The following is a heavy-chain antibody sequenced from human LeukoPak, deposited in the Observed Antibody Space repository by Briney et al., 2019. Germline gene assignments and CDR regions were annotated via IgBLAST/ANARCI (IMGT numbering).Heavy chain of an antibody. J-gene: IGHJ2*01. CDR1: GYTFTSYA. CDR3: ASPRGRGSGWGGWYFDL. CDR2: INAGNGNT. D-gene: IGHD6-19*01. Sequence: GASVKVSCKASGYTFTSYAMHWVRQAPGQRLEWMGWINAGNGNTKYSQKFQGRVTITRDTSASTAYMELSSLRSEDTAVYYCASPRGRGSGWGGWYFDLWGRGTLVTVSS. V-gene: IGHV1-3*01.